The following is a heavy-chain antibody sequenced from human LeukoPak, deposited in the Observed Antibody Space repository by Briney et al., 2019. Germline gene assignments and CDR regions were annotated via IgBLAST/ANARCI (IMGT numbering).Heavy chain of an antibody. CDR2: IYTSGST. Sequence: SETLSLTCTVSGGSISGYYWSWIRQPPGKGLEWIGYIYTSGSTNYNPSLKSRVTISVDTSKNQFSLKLSSVTAADTAVYYCARVAVDSSSWYHYWFDPWGQGTLVTVSS. D-gene: IGHD6-13*01. CDR1: GGSISGYY. CDR3: ARVAVDSSSWYHYWFDP. J-gene: IGHJ5*02. V-gene: IGHV4-4*09.